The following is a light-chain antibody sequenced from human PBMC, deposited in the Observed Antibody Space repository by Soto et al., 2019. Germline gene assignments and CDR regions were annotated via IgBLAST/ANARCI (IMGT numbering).Light chain of an antibody. J-gene: IGKJ1*01. Sequence: DIQMTQSPSSLSASVGDRVTLTCRASENIRTYLNWYQQRPETAPKLLIYAASTLQSGVPSRFSGSGSGTEFNLTIGSLQPDDFATYYCQQSYTASSSVTFGPGTKV. CDR1: ENIRTY. CDR2: AAS. V-gene: IGKV1-39*01. CDR3: QQSYTASSSVT.